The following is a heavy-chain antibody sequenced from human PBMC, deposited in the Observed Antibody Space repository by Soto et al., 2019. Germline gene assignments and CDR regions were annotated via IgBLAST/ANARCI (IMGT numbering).Heavy chain of an antibody. CDR3: ARNGLPDPGVVGGNTPFDP. Sequence: GAVQVSCKASGYAFRNYDINWVRQVPGQGLEWMGWISAYNGDTNYAQKLRGRVTMTTDTSTSTAYMELRSLRSDDTAVHSCARNGLPDPGVVGGNTPFDPWGQGTLVTVSS. CDR1: GYAFRNYD. V-gene: IGHV1-18*01. J-gene: IGHJ5*02. D-gene: IGHD3-3*01. CDR2: ISAYNGDT.